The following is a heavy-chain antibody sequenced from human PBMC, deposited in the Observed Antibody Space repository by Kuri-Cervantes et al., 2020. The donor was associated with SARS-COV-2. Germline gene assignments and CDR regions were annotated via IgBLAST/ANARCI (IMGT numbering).Heavy chain of an antibody. J-gene: IGHJ4*02. CDR2: IYESGDT. CDR1: GASISSSTYY. CDR3: ARHYAFDNFHK. D-gene: IGHD1-1*01. Sequence: SETLSLNCTVSGASISSSTYYWGWIRQSPGKGLEWIGSIYESGDTYYSSSLKSRLSLSVDTSRNQFSLRLTSVTAADTAIYYCARHYAFDNFHKWGQGTQVTVSS. V-gene: IGHV4-39*01.